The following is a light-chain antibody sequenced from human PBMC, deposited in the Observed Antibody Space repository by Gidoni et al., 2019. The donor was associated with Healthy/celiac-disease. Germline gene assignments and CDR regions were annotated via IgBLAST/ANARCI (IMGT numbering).Light chain of an antibody. CDR3: QQSYTTPGT. J-gene: IGKJ2*02. V-gene: IGKV1-39*01. CDR1: QSISSY. Sequence: DIQMTQSPSSLSASVGDRVTITCQASQSISSYLNFYQQKPGKAHKLLIYAATRVQSGVPSRFSGSGAGTDFTLIISSQQAEEFANYYCQQSYTTPGTFGQGTKLEIK. CDR2: AAT.